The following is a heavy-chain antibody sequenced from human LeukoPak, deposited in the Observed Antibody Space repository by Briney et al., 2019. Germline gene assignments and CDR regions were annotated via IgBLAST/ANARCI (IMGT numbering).Heavy chain of an antibody. V-gene: IGHV4-59*08. D-gene: IGHD4-17*01. CDR1: GGSISSYY. CDR2: IYYSGST. Sequence: SETLSLTCTVSGGSISSYYWSWIRQPPGKGLEWIGYIYYSGSTNYNPSLKSRVTISVDTSKNQFSLKLSSVTAADTAVYYCAGVTTSQNDYWGQGTLVTVSS. CDR3: AGVTTSQNDY. J-gene: IGHJ4*02.